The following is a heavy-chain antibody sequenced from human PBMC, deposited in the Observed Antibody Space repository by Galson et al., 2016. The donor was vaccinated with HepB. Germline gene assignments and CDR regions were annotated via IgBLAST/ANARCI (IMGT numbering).Heavy chain of an antibody. J-gene: IGHJ4*02. CDR1: GFAFGDYF. D-gene: IGHD1-26*01. Sequence: SLRLSCAASGFAFGDYFMHWVRQAPGKGLEWVAVISKDVVNKYDADSVKGRFTISRDNSKNKLYLQMTSLRTEDTAVYYCARYSPATDYWGQGTLVTVSS. V-gene: IGHV3-30*04. CDR3: ARYSPATDY. CDR2: ISKDVVNK.